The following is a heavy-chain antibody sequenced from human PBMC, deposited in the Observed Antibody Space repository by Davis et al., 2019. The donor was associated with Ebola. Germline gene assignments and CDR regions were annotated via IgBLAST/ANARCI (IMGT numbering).Heavy chain of an antibody. V-gene: IGHV4-59*12. CDR1: GGSISSYY. CDR3: ARRTGYSSSWYIRFDP. Sequence: MPGGSLRLSCTVSGGSISSYYWSWIRQPPGKGLEWIGYIYYSGSTNYNPSLKSRVTISVDTTKNQFSLKLSSVTAADTAVYDCARRTGYSSSWYIRFDPWGQGTLVTVSS. CDR2: IYYSGST. D-gene: IGHD6-13*01. J-gene: IGHJ5*02.